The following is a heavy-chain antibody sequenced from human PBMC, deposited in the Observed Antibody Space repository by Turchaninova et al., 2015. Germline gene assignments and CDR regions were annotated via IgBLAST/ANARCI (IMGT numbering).Heavy chain of an antibody. CDR3: ARASGGVFGVPGDY. CDR1: GYTFTNYH. D-gene: IGHD3-3*01. CDR2: INPSGGST. J-gene: IGHJ4*02. V-gene: IGHV1-46*01. Sequence: QVQLVQSGAEVKKPGASVKVSCKASGYTFTNYHIHWGRQAPGQGLEWMAIINPSGGSTSYAQKIQVRIAMTRDTSTSTVYMELNSLRSEDTAVYSCARASGGVFGVPGDYWGQGTLVTVSS.